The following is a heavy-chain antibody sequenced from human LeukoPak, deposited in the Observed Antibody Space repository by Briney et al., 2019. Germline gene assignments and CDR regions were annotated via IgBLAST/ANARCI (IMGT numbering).Heavy chain of an antibody. D-gene: IGHD1-1*01. CDR1: GGSFSGYY. Sequence: PSETLSLTCAVYGGSFSGYYWSWIRQPPGKGLEWIGEINHSGSTNYNPSLKSRVTISVDTSKNQFSLKLSSVTAADTAVHYCARASTHSDYWGQGTLVTVSS. J-gene: IGHJ4*02. V-gene: IGHV4-34*01. CDR3: ARASTHSDY. CDR2: INHSGST.